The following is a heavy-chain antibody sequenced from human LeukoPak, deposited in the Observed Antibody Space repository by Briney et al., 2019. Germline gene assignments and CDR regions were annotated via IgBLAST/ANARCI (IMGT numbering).Heavy chain of an antibody. CDR2: IIPILGIA. Sequence: SVKVSCKASGGTFSSYTISWVRQAPGQGLEWMGRIIPILGIANYAQKFQGRVTITADKSTSTAYMELSSLRSEDTAVYYCARVKDDFSENDPWGQGTLVTVSS. CDR3: ARVKDDFSENDP. D-gene: IGHD3-3*01. CDR1: GGTFSSYT. V-gene: IGHV1-69*02. J-gene: IGHJ5*02.